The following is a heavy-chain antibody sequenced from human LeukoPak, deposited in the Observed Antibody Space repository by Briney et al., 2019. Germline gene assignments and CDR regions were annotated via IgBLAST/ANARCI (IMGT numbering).Heavy chain of an antibody. Sequence: SETLSLTCTVSGGSISSSSYYWGWIRQPPGKGLEWIGSTYYSGSTYYNPSLKSRVTISVDTSKNQFSLKLSSVTAADTAVYYCARRSSTVTTVAFDIWGQGTMVTVSS. J-gene: IGHJ3*02. CDR1: GGSISSSSYY. CDR2: TYYSGST. CDR3: ARRSSTVTTVAFDI. D-gene: IGHD4-17*01. V-gene: IGHV4-39*01.